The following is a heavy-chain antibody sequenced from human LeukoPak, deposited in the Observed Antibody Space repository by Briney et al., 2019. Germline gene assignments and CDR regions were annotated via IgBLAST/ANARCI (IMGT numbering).Heavy chain of an antibody. D-gene: IGHD3-3*01. CDR3: TTDTAAIFGVVRAFDI. CDR1: GFTFSNAW. V-gene: IGHV3-15*01. J-gene: IGHJ3*02. Sequence: GGSLRLSCAASGFTFSNAWMSWVRQAPGKGLEWVGCIKSKTDGGTTDYAAPVKGRFTISRDDSKNTLYLQMNSLKTEDTAVYYCTTDTAAIFGVVRAFDIWGQGTMVTVSS. CDR2: IKSKTDGGTT.